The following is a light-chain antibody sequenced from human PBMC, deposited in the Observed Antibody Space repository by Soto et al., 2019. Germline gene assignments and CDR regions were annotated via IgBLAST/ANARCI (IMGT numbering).Light chain of an antibody. J-gene: IGKJ1*01. CDR3: QQYGSSPPWT. CDR1: QSVSSSY. CDR2: GAS. V-gene: IGKV3-20*01. Sequence: EIAFTHSPRTLSLSQGESSSNSCRARQSVSSSYLAWYQQKPGQAPRLLIYGASSRATGIPDRFSGSGSGTDFTLTISRLEPEDFAVYYCQQYGSSPPWTFGQGTKVDIK.